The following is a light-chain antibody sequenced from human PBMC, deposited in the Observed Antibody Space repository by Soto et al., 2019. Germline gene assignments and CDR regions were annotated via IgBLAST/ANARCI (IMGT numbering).Light chain of an antibody. CDR1: QSVSSSY. J-gene: IGKJ4*01. CDR3: QQYGSSPLLI. V-gene: IGKV3-20*01. CDR2: GAS. Sequence: EIVLTQSPGTLSLSPGERATLSCRASQSVSSSYLAWYQQKPGQAPRLLIYGASSRATGIPDRFSGSGSGTDFTLIISRLEPEDFAVYYCQQYGSSPLLIFGGGTKVEIK.